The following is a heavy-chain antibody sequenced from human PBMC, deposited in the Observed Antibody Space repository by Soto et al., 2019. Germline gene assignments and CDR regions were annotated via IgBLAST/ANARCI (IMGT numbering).Heavy chain of an antibody. CDR3: AKDLSMYSSGWSGIGWFDP. CDR2: ISGSGGST. D-gene: IGHD6-19*01. J-gene: IGHJ5*02. CDR1: GFTFSSCG. Sequence: SGGSLRLSCAASGFTFSSCGMSWVRQAPGKGLEWVSAISGSGGSTYYADSVKGRFTISRDNSKNTLYLQMNSLRAEDTAVYYCAKDLSMYSSGWSGIGWFDPWGQGTLVTVSS. V-gene: IGHV3-23*01.